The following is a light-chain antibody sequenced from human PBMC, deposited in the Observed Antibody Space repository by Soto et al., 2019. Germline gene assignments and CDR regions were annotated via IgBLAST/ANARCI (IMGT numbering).Light chain of an antibody. CDR3: QVLPFFPVR. CDR2: DAS. CDR1: QSVRTY. Sequence: QHPLTPAPSRRELAPPSFLASQSVRTYFAWYQVKPGQAPRLLIYDASSRASGVPARFSGSGSGTDFTLTICSLQPEDFAPYCCQVLPFFPVRFGEVARLAI. V-gene: IGKV3-11*01. J-gene: IGKJ5*01.